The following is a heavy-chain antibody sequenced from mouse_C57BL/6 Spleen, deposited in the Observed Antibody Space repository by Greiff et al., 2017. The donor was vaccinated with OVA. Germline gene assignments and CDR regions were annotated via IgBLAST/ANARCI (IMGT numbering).Heavy chain of an antibody. V-gene: IGHV1-74*01. CDR3: ASHYYGSSPYWYFDV. Sequence: VKLQQPGAELVKPGASVKVSCKASGYTFTSYWMHWVKQRPGQGLEWIGRIHPSDSDTNYNQKFKGKATLTVDKSSSTAYMQLSSLTSEDSAVYYCASHYYGSSPYWYFDVWGTGTTVTVSS. D-gene: IGHD1-1*01. CDR1: GYTFTSYW. J-gene: IGHJ1*03. CDR2: IHPSDSDT.